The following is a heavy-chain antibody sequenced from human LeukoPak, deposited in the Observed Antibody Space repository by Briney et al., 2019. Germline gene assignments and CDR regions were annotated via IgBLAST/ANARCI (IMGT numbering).Heavy chain of an antibody. J-gene: IGHJ4*02. Sequence: PGGSLRLSCAASGFTFSSYWMSWVRQAPGKGLEWVANIKQDGREKYYVDFVKGRFTISRDNAKNSLYLQMNSLRAEDTAVYYCARSLGRLQSPVFDYWGQGTLVTVSS. CDR2: IKQDGREK. CDR1: GFTFSSYW. V-gene: IGHV3-7*01. CDR3: ARSLGRLQSPVFDY. D-gene: IGHD5-24*01.